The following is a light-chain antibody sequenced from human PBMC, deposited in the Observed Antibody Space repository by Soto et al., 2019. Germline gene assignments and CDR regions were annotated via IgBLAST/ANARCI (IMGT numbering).Light chain of an antibody. J-gene: IGLJ1*01. Sequence: QSALTQPASVSGSPGQSITISCTGTSSDVGGYDYVSWYQVHPGKAPKLMVFEVSNRPSGVSYRFSGSKSGNTASLTISGLQAEGEADYSCSSYTNSTAYLLGTETKGTVL. CDR2: EVS. V-gene: IGLV2-14*01. CDR3: SSYTNSTAYL. CDR1: SSDVGGYDY.